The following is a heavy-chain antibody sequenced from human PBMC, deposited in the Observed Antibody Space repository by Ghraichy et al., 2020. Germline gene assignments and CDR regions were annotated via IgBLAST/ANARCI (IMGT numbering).Heavy chain of an antibody. V-gene: IGHV4-59*02. D-gene: IGHD2-2*02. CDR1: GDSVSPYF. Sequence: SETLSLTCSVSGDSVSPYFWSWVRQPPGKGLEWVGSVSYTGSTNYGPSLKSRVTLSVDTSKNQISLILTSVTTADTAVYYCARGSKNQLIYSYWGQGTLVTVSS. CDR2: VSYTGST. CDR3: ARGSKNQLIYSY. J-gene: IGHJ4*02.